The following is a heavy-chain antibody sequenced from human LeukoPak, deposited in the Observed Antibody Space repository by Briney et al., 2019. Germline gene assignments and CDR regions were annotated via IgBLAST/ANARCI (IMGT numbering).Heavy chain of an antibody. CDR2: ISGSGGST. D-gene: IGHD2-2*01. J-gene: IGHJ1*01. Sequence: GGSLRLSCAASGFTFSSYAMSWVRQAPGKGLEWVSAISGSGGSTYYADSVKGRFTISRDNSKNTLYLQMNSLRAEDTAVYYFAKVQGYCSSTSCHAEYFQHWGQGTLVTVSS. CDR3: AKVQGYCSSTSCHAEYFQH. V-gene: IGHV3-23*01. CDR1: GFTFSSYA.